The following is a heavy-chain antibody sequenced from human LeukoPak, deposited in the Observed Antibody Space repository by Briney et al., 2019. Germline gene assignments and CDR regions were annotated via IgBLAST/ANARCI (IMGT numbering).Heavy chain of an antibody. V-gene: IGHV1-69*13. CDR3: ARSLAAGYDPMCFDY. D-gene: IGHD5-12*01. CDR2: IIPIFGTA. J-gene: IGHJ4*02. CDR1: GGTFSSYA. Sequence: ASVKVSCKASGGTFSSYAISWVRQAPGQGLEWMGGIIPIFGTANYAQKFQGRVTITADESTSTAYMELSSLRSEDTAVYYCARSLAAGYDPMCFDYWGQGTLVTVSS.